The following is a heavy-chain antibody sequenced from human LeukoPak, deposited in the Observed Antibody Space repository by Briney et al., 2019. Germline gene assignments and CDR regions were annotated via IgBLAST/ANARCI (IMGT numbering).Heavy chain of an antibody. Sequence: GGSLRLSCAASGFTFSSYGMHWVRQAPGKGLEWVAVIWYDGSNKYYADSVEGRFTISRDNSKNTLYLQMNSLRAEDTAVYYCARGAAVAAPAPFHYWGQGTLVTVSS. CDR3: ARGAAVAAPAPFHY. D-gene: IGHD6-19*01. V-gene: IGHV3-33*01. CDR1: GFTFSSYG. J-gene: IGHJ4*02. CDR2: IWYDGSNK.